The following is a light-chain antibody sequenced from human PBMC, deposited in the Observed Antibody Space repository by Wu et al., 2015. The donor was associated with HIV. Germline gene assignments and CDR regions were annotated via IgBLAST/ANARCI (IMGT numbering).Light chain of an antibody. CDR2: ATS. Sequence: DIQMTQSPSSLSASVGDSVTITCRASQGIGNSLAWYQQKPGRGPKLLLYATSKLEEGVPSRFGGSGSGTDYALTINTLQPEDFATYYCQQYYTTLLTFGGGTKVE. J-gene: IGKJ4*01. V-gene: IGKV1-NL1*01. CDR3: QQYYTTLLT. CDR1: QGIGNS.